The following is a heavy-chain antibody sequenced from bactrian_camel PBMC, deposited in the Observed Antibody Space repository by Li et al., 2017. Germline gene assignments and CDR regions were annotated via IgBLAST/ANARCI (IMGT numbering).Heavy chain of an antibody. J-gene: IGHJ4*01. Sequence: HVQLVESGGGLVQPGGTLRLSCAASGFTASAYWMGWARQAPGKEREEVAVRTYADSVKGRFAISRDNSKNTLSLQMDSLKIEDTAVYYCQARFLGHWGQGTQVTVS. V-gene: IGHV3S1*01. D-gene: IGHD1*01. CDR1: GFTASAYW. CDR3: QARFLGH. CDR2: VRT.